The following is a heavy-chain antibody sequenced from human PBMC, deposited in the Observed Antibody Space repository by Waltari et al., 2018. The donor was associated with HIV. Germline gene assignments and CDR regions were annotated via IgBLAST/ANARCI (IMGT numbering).Heavy chain of an antibody. D-gene: IGHD1-26*01. V-gene: IGHV4-59*01. CDR1: GGPISSYY. CDR3: ARSGSYRVYFAY. J-gene: IGHJ4*02. Sequence: QVQLQESGPGLLKPSETLSLPCTLSGGPISSYYWHWIRQPPGKGRGWIEYTNYSGSNSYNPSLKSRVTIAVDPSKNQFSLKLSSVTAADTAVYYCARSGSYRVYFAYWGQGTLVTVSS. CDR2: TNYSGSN.